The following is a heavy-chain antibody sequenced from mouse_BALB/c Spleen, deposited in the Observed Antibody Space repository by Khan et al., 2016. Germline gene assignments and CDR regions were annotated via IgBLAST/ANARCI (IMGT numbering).Heavy chain of an antibody. V-gene: IGHV5-6-3*01. D-gene: IGHD2-14*01. CDR2: INSNGGST. Sequence: EVELVESGGGLVQPGGSLKLSCAASGFTFSTYGMSWVRQTPDKRLELVATINSNGGSTYYPDSVKGRFTTSRDNAKNTLYLQMSSLKSEDTAMYYCAREYYRYYFDYWGQGTTLTVSS. CDR1: GFTFSTYG. J-gene: IGHJ2*01. CDR3: AREYYRYYFDY.